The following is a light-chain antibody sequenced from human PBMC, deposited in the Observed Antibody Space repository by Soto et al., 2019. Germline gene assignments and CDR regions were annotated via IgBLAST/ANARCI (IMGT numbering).Light chain of an antibody. CDR3: CSYAGSYTWV. CDR1: SSDVGRYDY. CDR2: EVN. V-gene: IGLV2-14*01. Sequence: QSALTQPASVSASPGQSITISCTGASSDVGRYDYVSWYQQYPGKAPKLVIYEVNNRPSGVSNRFSASKSGNTASLTISGLQAEDEADYYCCSYAGSYTWVFGGGTKLTVL. J-gene: IGLJ3*02.